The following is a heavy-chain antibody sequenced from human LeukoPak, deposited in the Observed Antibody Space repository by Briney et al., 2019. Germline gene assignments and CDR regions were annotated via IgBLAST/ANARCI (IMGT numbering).Heavy chain of an antibody. J-gene: IGHJ4*02. Sequence: AGGSLRLSCAASGFTFSSYSMNWVRQAPGKGLEWVSSISSSSSYIYYADSVNGRFTISRDNSKNTLYLQLNSLRAEDTAVYYCARGPRVATYYYFDYWGQGTLVTVSS. D-gene: IGHD1-1*01. CDR1: GFTFSSYS. CDR3: ARGPRVATYYYFDY. CDR2: ISSSSSYI. V-gene: IGHV3-21*04.